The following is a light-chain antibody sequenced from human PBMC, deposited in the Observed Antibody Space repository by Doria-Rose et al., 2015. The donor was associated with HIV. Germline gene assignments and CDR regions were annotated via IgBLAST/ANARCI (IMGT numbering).Light chain of an antibody. Sequence: DIQVTQSPESLGMSLGERATLNCKSNQSPLYTSKNYLAWYQQKPGQPPTLLIYWASTRQSGVPARFSGSGSGTDFTLTISSLEAEDVAVYYCQQYYDTPSFGPGTTVDIK. CDR1: QSPLYTSKNY. V-gene: IGKV4-1*01. J-gene: IGKJ3*01. CDR3: QQYYDTPS. CDR2: WAS.